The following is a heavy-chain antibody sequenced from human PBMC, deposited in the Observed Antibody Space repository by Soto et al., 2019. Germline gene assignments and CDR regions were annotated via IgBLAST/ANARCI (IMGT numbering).Heavy chain of an antibody. CDR3: ARDSRWDCSGGSCLDAFDI. CDR1: CFTFSSYG. V-gene: IGHV3-33*01. D-gene: IGHD2-15*01. J-gene: IGHJ3*02. Sequence: GGSLRLSCAASCFTFSSYGMHWVRQAPGKGLEWVAVIWYDGSNKYYADSVKGRLTISRDNSKNALYLQMNSLRAEDTAVYYCARDSRWDCSGGSCLDAFDIWGQGTMVTVSS. CDR2: IWYDGSNK.